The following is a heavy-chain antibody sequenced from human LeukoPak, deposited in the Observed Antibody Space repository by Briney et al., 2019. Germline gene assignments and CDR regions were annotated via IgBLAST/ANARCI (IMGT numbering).Heavy chain of an antibody. CDR1: GFTFSSYG. CDR2: ISYDGSNK. CDR3: AKEDTAMVTFGYYFDY. J-gene: IGHJ4*02. D-gene: IGHD5-18*01. Sequence: PGRSLRLSCAASGFTFSSYGMHWVRQAPGKGLEWVAVISYDGSNKYYADPVKGRFTISRDNSKNTLYLQMNSLRAEDTAVYYCAKEDTAMVTFGYYFDYWGQGTLVTVSS. V-gene: IGHV3-30*18.